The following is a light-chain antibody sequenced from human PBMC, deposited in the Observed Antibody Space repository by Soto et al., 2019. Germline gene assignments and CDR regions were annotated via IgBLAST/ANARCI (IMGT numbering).Light chain of an antibody. V-gene: IGLV1-51*02. CDR2: ENN. CDR1: SSNIGTTY. CDR3: GAWDDSVSTYV. J-gene: IGLJ1*01. Sequence: QSVLTQPPSVSAAPGQRGTISCSGSSSNIGTTYVSWHQQLPGTVPKLLMYENNKRPSGIPDRFSGSKSATSATLDITGLQTGDEADYYCGAWDDSVSTYVFGTGTKVTVL.